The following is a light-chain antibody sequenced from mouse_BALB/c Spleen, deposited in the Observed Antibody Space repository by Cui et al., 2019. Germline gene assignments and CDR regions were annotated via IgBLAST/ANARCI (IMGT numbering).Light chain of an antibody. CDR2: STS. CDR1: SSVSY. Sequence: IVRTQSPASMSASLGEEITLTCSASSSVSYMHWYQQKSGTSPKLLIYSTSNLASGVPSRFSGSGSGTFYSLTISSVEAEDAADYYCHQWSSYPWTFGGGTKLEIK. V-gene: IGKV4-80*01. CDR3: HQWSSYPWT. J-gene: IGKJ1*01.